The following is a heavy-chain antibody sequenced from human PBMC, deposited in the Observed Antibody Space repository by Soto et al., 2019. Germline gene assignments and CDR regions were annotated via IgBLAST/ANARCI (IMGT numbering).Heavy chain of an antibody. CDR3: AKDMGDPAATSLTYFDP. CDR1: GFTFDDYA. Sequence: PGGSLRLSWAASGFTFDDYAMHWVRQAPGKGLEWVSGISWNSGSIGYADSVKGRFTISRDNAKNSLYLQMNSLRAEDTALYYCAKDMGDPAATSLTYFDPWGQGTLVTVSS. J-gene: IGHJ5*02. V-gene: IGHV3-9*01. D-gene: IGHD2-2*01. CDR2: ISWNSGSI.